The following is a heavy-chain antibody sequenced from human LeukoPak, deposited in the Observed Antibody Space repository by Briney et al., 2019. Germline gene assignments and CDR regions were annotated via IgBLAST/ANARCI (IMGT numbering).Heavy chain of an antibody. J-gene: IGHJ2*01. CDR2: INAGNGNT. CDR3: ARPRERGSGWGGWYFDL. CDR1: GYTFTSYA. Sequence: GASVKVSCKASGYTFTSYAMHWVRQAPGQRLEWMGWINAGNGNTKYSQKFQGRVTITRDTSASTAYMELSSLRSEDTAVYYCARPRERGSGWGGWYFDLWGRGTLVTVSS. D-gene: IGHD6-19*01. V-gene: IGHV1-3*01.